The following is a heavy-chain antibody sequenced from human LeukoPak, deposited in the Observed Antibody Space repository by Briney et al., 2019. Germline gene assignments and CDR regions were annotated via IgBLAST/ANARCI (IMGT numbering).Heavy chain of an antibody. D-gene: IGHD3-22*01. V-gene: IGHV3-7*03. CDR3: ARGQTYYYDSSGYYPDY. Sequence: GGSLRLSCAASGFTFSSYWMSWVRQAPGKGLEWVANIKQDGSEKYYVDSVKGRFTISRDNAKNSLYLRMNSLRAEDTAVYYCARGQTYYYDSSGYYPDYWGQGTLVTVSS. CDR1: GFTFSSYW. CDR2: IKQDGSEK. J-gene: IGHJ4*02.